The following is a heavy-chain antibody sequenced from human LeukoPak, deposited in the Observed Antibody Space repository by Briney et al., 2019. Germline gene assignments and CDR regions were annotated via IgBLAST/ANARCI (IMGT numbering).Heavy chain of an antibody. D-gene: IGHD2-21*01. CDR3: ARDGVEFYNWFDP. J-gene: IGHJ5*02. Sequence: PGGSLRLSCAASGFTFSSYAMSWVRQAPGKGLEWVSAISGSGGSTYYADSVKGRFTISRDNAENTLYLQMNSLRAEDTAVYYCARDGVEFYNWFDPWGQGTLVTVSS. CDR2: ISGSGGST. CDR1: GFTFSSYA. V-gene: IGHV3-23*01.